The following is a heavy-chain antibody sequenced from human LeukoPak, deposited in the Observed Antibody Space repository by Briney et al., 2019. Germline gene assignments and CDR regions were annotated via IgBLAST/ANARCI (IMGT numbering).Heavy chain of an antibody. J-gene: IGHJ4*02. V-gene: IGHV3-23*01. D-gene: IGHD2-2*02. CDR1: GFTFSSYA. Sequence: PGGSLRLSCAASGFTFSSYAMSWVRQAPGKGLEWVSAISGSGGSTYYADSVKGRFTISRDNSKNTLYLKMNSLRAEDTAVYYCARDPHRPTDCSSTSCYTGVFDYWGQGTLVTVSS. CDR2: ISGSGGST. CDR3: ARDPHRPTDCSSTSCYTGVFDY.